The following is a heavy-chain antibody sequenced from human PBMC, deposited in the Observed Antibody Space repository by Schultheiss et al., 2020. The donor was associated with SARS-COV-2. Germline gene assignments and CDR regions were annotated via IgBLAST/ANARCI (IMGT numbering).Heavy chain of an antibody. CDR3: ARHAPRGYSNKERSAFDI. CDR1: GGSFSGYY. CDR2: INHSGST. D-gene: IGHD4-11*01. J-gene: IGHJ3*02. V-gene: IGHV4-34*01. Sequence: SETLSLTCAVYGGSFSGYYWSWIRQPPGKGLEWIGEINHSGSTNYNPSLKSRVTISVDTSKNQFSLKLSSVTAADTAVYYCARHAPRGYSNKERSAFDIWGQGTMVTVSS.